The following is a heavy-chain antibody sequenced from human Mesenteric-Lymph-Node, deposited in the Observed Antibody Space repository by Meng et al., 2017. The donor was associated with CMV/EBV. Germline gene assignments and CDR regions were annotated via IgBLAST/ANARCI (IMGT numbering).Heavy chain of an antibody. CDR3: AREGGPAGYYGMDV. D-gene: IGHD3-16*01. CDR2: INSDGSST. CDR1: GFTFNNYW. J-gene: IGHJ6*02. V-gene: IGHV3-74*01. Sequence: GESLKISCAASGFTFNNYWMHWVRQAPGKGRAWVSRINSDGSSTTYADSVKGRFTISRDNSKNIVYLQINSVRVEDTGVYYCAREGGPAGYYGMDVWGQGATVTVSS.